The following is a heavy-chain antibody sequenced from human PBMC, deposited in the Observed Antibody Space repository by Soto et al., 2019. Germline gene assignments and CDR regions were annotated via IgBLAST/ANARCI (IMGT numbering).Heavy chain of an antibody. V-gene: IGHV4-39*01. Sequence: QLQLQESGPGLVKPSETLSLSCTVSGASITSKSFYGVWIRQPPGKGLEWIASIYSSGSTYSNPSLKGRLTISADTSKNQFSLKLTSVTAADTAIYYCARHGVRGITVFGVVNGLDVWGQGTTVTVSS. CDR1: GASITSKSFY. D-gene: IGHD3-3*01. CDR3: ARHGVRGITVFGVVNGLDV. CDR2: IYSSGST. J-gene: IGHJ6*02.